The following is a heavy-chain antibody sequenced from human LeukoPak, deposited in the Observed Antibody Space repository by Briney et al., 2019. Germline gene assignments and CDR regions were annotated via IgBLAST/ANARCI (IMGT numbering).Heavy chain of an antibody. V-gene: IGHV3-7*01. CDR2: IKQDGSEQ. CDR1: GFTFSSYW. Sequence: GGSLRLSCAASGFTFSSYWLSWVRQAPGKGLEWVANIKQDGSEQYYVDSVKGRFTISRDNAKNSLYLQMNSLRAEDTAVYYCARYFDWLLGYFDYWGQGTLVTVSS. J-gene: IGHJ4*02. D-gene: IGHD3-9*01. CDR3: ARYFDWLLGYFDY.